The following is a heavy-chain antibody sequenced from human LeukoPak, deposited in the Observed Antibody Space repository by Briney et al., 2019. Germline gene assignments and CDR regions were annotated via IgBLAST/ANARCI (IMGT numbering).Heavy chain of an antibody. CDR3: ARDLGKASAGGSWAFDV. Sequence: GASVKVSCKTSGSEIHWVRQAPGHTFEWMGSIRTGNGDTKYSQNFHNRLTITTGTSATEVYMELSSLRSEDTAIYFCARDLGKASAGGSWAFDVWGQGTLVIVS. J-gene: IGHJ3*01. D-gene: IGHD2-15*01. V-gene: IGHV1-3*04. CDR2: IRTGNGDT. CDR1: GSE.